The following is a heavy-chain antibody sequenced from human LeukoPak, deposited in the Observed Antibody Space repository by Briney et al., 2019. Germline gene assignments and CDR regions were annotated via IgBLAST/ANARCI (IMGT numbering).Heavy chain of an antibody. CDR2: INSDGSVK. CDR1: GFTFSTYW. Sequence: PGGSLRLSCAASGFTFSTYWMHWVRQTPGKGLVWVSRINSDGSVKDYAGAVKGRFTISRDNAKNTLYLQMNSLRVEDTAVYYCAKVRGSYSLFDYWGQGTLVTVSS. V-gene: IGHV3-74*01. J-gene: IGHJ4*02. D-gene: IGHD1-26*01. CDR3: AKVRGSYSLFDY.